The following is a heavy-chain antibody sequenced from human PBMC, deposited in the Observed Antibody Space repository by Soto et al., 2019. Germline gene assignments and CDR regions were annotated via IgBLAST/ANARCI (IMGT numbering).Heavy chain of an antibody. D-gene: IGHD3-16*01. J-gene: IGHJ4*02. CDR1: GYTFTNFG. CDR3: ERGGTPIEY. Sequence: GASVKVSCKTSGYTFTNFGLSWVRQAPGQGLEWMGWISAYNGNTNYAQNFQGRVTMTTDTSTSTAYMELRSLRSDDTAVYYCERGGTPIEYWGQGTLVTVSS. CDR2: ISAYNGNT. V-gene: IGHV1-18*01.